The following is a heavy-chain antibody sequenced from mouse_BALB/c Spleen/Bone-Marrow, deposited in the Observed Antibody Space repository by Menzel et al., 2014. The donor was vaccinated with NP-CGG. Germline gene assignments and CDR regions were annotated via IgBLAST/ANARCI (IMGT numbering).Heavy chain of an antibody. V-gene: IGHV14-3*02. J-gene: IGHJ2*01. CDR1: GFNIKDTY. CDR3: ASYYCGYYFDS. D-gene: IGHD1-1*01. CDR2: IDPANGNT. Sequence: EVQLQQSGAGLVKPGASVKLSCTASGFNIKDTYMHWVKQRPEQGLEWIGRIDPANGNTKYDPKSQGKATITADTSSNTAYLQLSSLTSEDTAVYYCASYYCGYYFDSWGQGTTLTVSS.